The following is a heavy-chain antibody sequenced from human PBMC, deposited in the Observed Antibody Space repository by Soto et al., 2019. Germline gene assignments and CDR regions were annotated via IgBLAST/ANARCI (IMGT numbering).Heavy chain of an antibody. D-gene: IGHD2-8*02. V-gene: IGHV4-4*07. CDR1: GASIAGSSY. CDR2: FSLSGTT. CDR3: ARGMTPPGAPAWYYFDS. Sequence: PSETLSLTCSVSGASIAGSSYWSWIRQPAGKGLEWIGRFSLSGTTNYSPSLRSRVTMSADVSKNQFPLRLTSVTAADTALYYCARGMTPPGAPAWYYFDSWGQGTLVTVSS. J-gene: IGHJ4*02.